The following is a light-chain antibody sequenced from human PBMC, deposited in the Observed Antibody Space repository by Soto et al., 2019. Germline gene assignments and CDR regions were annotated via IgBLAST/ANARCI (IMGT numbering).Light chain of an antibody. Sequence: DIQMTQSPSSLSASVGDRVTITCRASQSISSYLNWYQQKPGKAPKLLIYAASSLQSGVPSRFSGSVSGTDFTLTISSLQPEDFATYYCQQSYSTPRTFGQGTTVEIK. J-gene: IGKJ1*01. CDR3: QQSYSTPRT. CDR2: AAS. CDR1: QSISSY. V-gene: IGKV1-39*01.